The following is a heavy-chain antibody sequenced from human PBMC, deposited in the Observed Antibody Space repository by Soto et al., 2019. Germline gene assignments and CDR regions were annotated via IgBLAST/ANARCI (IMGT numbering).Heavy chain of an antibody. J-gene: IGHJ3*02. Sequence: GGSLRLSCAASGFTFSSYAKSWVRQAPGKGLEWVSAISGSGGSTYYADSVKGRFTISRDNSKNTLYLQMNSLRAEDTAVYYCAKALGDSGYGDAFDIWGQGTMVTVSS. D-gene: IGHD5-12*01. V-gene: IGHV3-23*01. CDR1: GFTFSSYA. CDR2: ISGSGGST. CDR3: AKALGDSGYGDAFDI.